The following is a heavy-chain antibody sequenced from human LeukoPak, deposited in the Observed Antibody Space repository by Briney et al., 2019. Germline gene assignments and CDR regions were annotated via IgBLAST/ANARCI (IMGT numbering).Heavy chain of an antibody. J-gene: IGHJ4*02. V-gene: IGHV4-30-4*02. CDR1: GGSMSSGHYY. CDR2: TSLSGPT. Sequence: SETLSLTCTVSGGSMSSGHYYWSWFRQPPGKGLEWLGYTSLSGPTHYNVSIKSPIAISLDTPRNQFSLNLLSVTAADTAVYYCARALRFESRAFDCWGQGILVTVSS. D-gene: IGHD3-9*01. CDR3: ARALRFESRAFDC.